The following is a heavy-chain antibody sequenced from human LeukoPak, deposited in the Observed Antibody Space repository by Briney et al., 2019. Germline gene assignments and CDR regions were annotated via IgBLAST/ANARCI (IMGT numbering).Heavy chain of an antibody. CDR2: ITGDSASI. D-gene: IGHD2/OR15-2a*01. Sequence: GGSLRLSCAASGFNFSSYTLNWVRQAPGKGLEWVSSITGDSASIYYAGPVRGRFTISRDNAKELVFLQLNSLRAEDTAVYYCARDTFYGTGLAWFDTWGQGTLVTVSS. CDR1: GFNFSSYT. CDR3: ARDTFYGTGLAWFDT. J-gene: IGHJ5*02. V-gene: IGHV3-21*01.